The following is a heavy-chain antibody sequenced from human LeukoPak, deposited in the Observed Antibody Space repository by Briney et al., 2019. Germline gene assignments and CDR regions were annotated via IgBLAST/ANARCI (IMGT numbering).Heavy chain of an antibody. D-gene: IGHD3-3*01. CDR1: GGSISSGGYS. V-gene: IGHV4-30-2*01. Sequence: SETLSLTCAVAGGSISSGGYSWSWIRQPPGKGLEWIGYIYHSVSTYYNPSLKSRVTISVDRSKNQFSLKLSSVTAADTAVYYCASYDFWSGLWVFDYWGQGTLVTVSS. J-gene: IGHJ4*02. CDR3: ASYDFWSGLWVFDY. CDR2: IYHSVST.